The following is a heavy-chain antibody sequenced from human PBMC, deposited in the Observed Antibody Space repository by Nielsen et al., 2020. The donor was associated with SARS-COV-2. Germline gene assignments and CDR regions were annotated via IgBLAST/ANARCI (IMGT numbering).Heavy chain of an antibody. CDR3: ARVGQLGYYYMDV. V-gene: IGHV3-21*01. CDR2: ISSSSSYI. J-gene: IGHJ6*03. CDR1: GFTSSSYS. D-gene: IGHD6-13*01. Sequence: ETLSLTCAASGFTSSSYSMNWVRQAPGKGLEWVSSISSSSSYIYYADSVKGRFTISRDNAKNSLYLQMNSLRAEDTAVYYCARVGQLGYYYMDVWGKGTTVTVSS.